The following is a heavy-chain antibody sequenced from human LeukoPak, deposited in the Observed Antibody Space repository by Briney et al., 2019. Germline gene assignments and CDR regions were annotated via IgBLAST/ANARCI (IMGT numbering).Heavy chain of an antibody. CDR1: GFTFSDYY. J-gene: IGHJ4*02. CDR2: ISYDGGDK. CDR3: AKERWISDFYSLGDY. Sequence: PGGSLRLSCAASGFTFSDYYMSWIRQAPGKGLEWVAVISYDGGDKYYADSVKGRFTLSRDNSKNTLYLQMNNLRPEDTAVYYCAKERWISDFYSLGDYWGPGTLVTVSS. D-gene: IGHD2-21*02. V-gene: IGHV3-30*18.